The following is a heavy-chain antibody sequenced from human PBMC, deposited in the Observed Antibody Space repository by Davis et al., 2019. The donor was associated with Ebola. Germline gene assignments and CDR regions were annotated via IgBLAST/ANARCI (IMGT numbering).Heavy chain of an antibody. J-gene: IGHJ5*02. CDR1: GFSFTSYW. V-gene: IGHV5-51*01. D-gene: IGHD3-10*01. CDR2: IYPGDSDT. CDR3: TRLCGTMVQGVWGRWFDP. Sequence: GESLKISCKGSGFSFTSYWIGWVRQMPGKGLEWMGIIYPGDSDTRYSPSFQGQVTISADKSIRPAYLQWSSLKATDTAMYYWTRLCGTMVQGVWGRWFDPWGQGTLITVSS.